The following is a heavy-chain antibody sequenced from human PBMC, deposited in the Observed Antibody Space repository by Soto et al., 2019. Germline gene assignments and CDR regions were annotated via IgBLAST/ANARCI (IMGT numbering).Heavy chain of an antibody. CDR3: AKDQSSTIAGRRGFDY. V-gene: IGHV3-23*01. Sequence: GGSLRLSCAASGFTFNSYFMSWVRQAPGKGLEWVSEITGNSGNTYYVDSVKGRFTISRDNSMNTLYLQMNSLRAEDTALYYCAKDQSSTIAGRRGFDYWGQGALVTVSS. J-gene: IGHJ4*02. CDR2: ITGNSGNT. D-gene: IGHD6-6*01. CDR1: GFTFNSYF.